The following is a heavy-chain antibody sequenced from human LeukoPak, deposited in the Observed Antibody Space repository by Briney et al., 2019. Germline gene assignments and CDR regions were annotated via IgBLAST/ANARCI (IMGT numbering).Heavy chain of an antibody. J-gene: IGHJ4*02. V-gene: IGHV4-39*01. CDR1: GDSISSSTCY. D-gene: IGHD1-26*01. CDR2: ISYSGST. CDR3: ARPSSSGNYYY. Sequence: SETLSLTCTVSGDSISSSTCYWGWIRQPPGKGLEWIGSISYSGSTYYNPSLKSRVTISVDTSKNQFSLKLSSVTAADTAVYYCARPSSSGNYYYWGQGTLVTASS.